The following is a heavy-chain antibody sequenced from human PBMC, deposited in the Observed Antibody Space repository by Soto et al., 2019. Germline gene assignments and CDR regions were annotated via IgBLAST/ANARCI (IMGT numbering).Heavy chain of an antibody. J-gene: IGHJ4*02. CDR3: AKEGYSSSWYPYYFDY. V-gene: IGHV3-30*18. CDR2: ISYDGSNK. D-gene: IGHD6-13*01. Sequence: GGSLRLSCAASGFTFSSYGMHWVRQAPGKGLEWVAVISYDGSNKYYADSVKGRFTISRDNSKNTLYLQMNSLRAEDTAVYYCAKEGYSSSWYPYYFDYWGQGTLVTVSS. CDR1: GFTFSSYG.